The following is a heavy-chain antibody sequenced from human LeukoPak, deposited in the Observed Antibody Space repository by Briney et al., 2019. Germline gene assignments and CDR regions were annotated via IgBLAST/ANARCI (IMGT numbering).Heavy chain of an antibody. D-gene: IGHD5-12*01. V-gene: IGHV4-38-2*02. Sequence: SETLSLTCSVSGGSISTYYWGWIRQPPGKGLEWIGSIYHSGSTYYNPSLKSRVTISVDTSKNQFSLKLSSVTAADTAVYYCARDPIVASSSFDYWGQGTLVTVSS. CDR2: IYHSGST. J-gene: IGHJ4*02. CDR1: GGSISTYY. CDR3: ARDPIVASSSFDY.